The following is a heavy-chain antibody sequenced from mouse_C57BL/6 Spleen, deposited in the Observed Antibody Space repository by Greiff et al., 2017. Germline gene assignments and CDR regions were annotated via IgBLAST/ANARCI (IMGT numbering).Heavy chain of an antibody. CDR2: INYDGSST. Sequence: EVKLVESEGGLVQPGSSMKLSCTASGFTFSDYYMAWVRPVPEKGLEWVANINYDGSSTYYLDSLKSRFIISRDNAKNILYLQMSSLKSEDTATYYCARGIYYDYDVYYFDYWGQGTTLTVSS. V-gene: IGHV5-16*01. J-gene: IGHJ2*01. CDR3: ARGIYYDYDVYYFDY. CDR1: GFTFSDYY. D-gene: IGHD2-4*01.